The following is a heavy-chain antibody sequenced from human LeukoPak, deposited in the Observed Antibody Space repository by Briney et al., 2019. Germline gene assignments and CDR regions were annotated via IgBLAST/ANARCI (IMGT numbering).Heavy chain of an antibody. J-gene: IGHJ5*02. CDR2: ISGSGGST. V-gene: IGHV3-23*01. CDR1: GFTFSSYA. D-gene: IGHD6-6*01. Sequence: GGSLRLSCAASGFTFSSYAMSWVRQAPGKGLEWVSAISGSGGSTYYADSVKGRFTISRDNSKNTLYLQMNSLRAGDTAVYYCAKALSRAARYLVLDPWGQGTLVTVSS. CDR3: AKALSRAARYLVLDP.